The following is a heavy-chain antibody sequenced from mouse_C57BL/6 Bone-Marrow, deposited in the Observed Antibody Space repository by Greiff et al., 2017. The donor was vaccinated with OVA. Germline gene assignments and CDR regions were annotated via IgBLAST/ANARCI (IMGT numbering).Heavy chain of an antibody. V-gene: IGHV1-50*01. Sequence: QVQLQQPGAELVKPGASVKLSCKASGYTFTSYWMQWVKQRPGQGLEWIGEIDPSDRYTNYNQKLKGKATLTVDTSSSTAYMQLNSLTSEDSAVYYCASAVFAYWGQGTLVTVSA. J-gene: IGHJ3*01. CDR3: ASAVFAY. CDR1: GYTFTSYW. CDR2: IDPSDRYT.